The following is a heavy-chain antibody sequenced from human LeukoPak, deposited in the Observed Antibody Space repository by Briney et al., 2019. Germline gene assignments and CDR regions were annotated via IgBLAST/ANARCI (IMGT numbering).Heavy chain of an antibody. J-gene: IGHJ4*02. Sequence: ASVKVSCKASGYTFTSYGISWVRQAPGQGLERMGWISAYNGNTNYAQKLQGRVTMTTDTSTSTAYMELRSLRSDDTAVYYCGRDSGDLEWLPYWGQGTLVTVSS. CDR1: GYTFTSYG. CDR3: GRDSGDLEWLPY. D-gene: IGHD3-3*01. V-gene: IGHV1-18*01. CDR2: ISAYNGNT.